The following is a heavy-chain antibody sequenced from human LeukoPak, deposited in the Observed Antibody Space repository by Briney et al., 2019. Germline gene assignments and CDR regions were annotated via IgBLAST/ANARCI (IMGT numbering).Heavy chain of an antibody. CDR2: IRSKAYGGPT. Sequence: GGSLRLSCTASGFTFGDYAMSWVRQAPGKGLEWVGFIRSKAYGGPTEYAASVKGRFTISRDDSKSIAYLQMNSLKTEDTAVYYCTRDRPGYHGSGSYYGVYWGQGTLVTVSS. D-gene: IGHD3-10*01. CDR3: TRDRPGYHGSGSYYGVY. V-gene: IGHV3-49*04. CDR1: GFTFGDYA. J-gene: IGHJ4*02.